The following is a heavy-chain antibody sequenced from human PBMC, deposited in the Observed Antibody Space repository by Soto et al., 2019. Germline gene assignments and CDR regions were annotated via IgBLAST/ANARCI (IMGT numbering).Heavy chain of an antibody. D-gene: IGHD4-4*01. V-gene: IGHV3-48*03. CDR1: VFTFSNYE. CDR2: IGTRGRTI. J-gene: IGHJ6*01. CDR3: ARDPAIYSGKFDYGLDV. Sequence: WGSLILSCAASVFTFSNYEMNWVRQAPGKGLDWVSYIGTRGRTIYYADSVKGRFTISRDNAKNSLYLQMNSLRAEDTAVYYCARDPAIYSGKFDYGLDVWGQGTTVTVSS.